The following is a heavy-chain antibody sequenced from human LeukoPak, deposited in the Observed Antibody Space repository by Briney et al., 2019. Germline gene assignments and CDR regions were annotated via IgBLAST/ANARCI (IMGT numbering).Heavy chain of an antibody. CDR3: ASRDKGYYYGMDV. Sequence: PGGSLRLSCAASGFTVSSNYMSRVRQAPGKGLEWVSLIYSGGSTYYADSVKGRFTISRDNSKNTLYLQMNSLRAEDTAVYYCASRDKGYYYGMDVWGQGTTVTVSS. D-gene: IGHD5-24*01. CDR1: GFTVSSNY. CDR2: IYSGGST. V-gene: IGHV3-66*01. J-gene: IGHJ6*02.